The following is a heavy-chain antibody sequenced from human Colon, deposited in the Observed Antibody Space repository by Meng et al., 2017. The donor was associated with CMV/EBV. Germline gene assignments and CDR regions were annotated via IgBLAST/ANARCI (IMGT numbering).Heavy chain of an antibody. CDR3: AKDIFRWAFDF. CDR1: GFSLSGHS. V-gene: IGHV3-23*01. D-gene: IGHD2-21*01. J-gene: IGHJ4*02. Sequence: SFVASGFSLSGHSMAWVRQAPGKGLEWVAAIGGSDDRTDYADSVQGRFTISRDIYKNTLYLQMSSLRAEDTAVYFCAKDIFRWAFDFWGQGTLVTVSS. CDR2: IGGSDDRT.